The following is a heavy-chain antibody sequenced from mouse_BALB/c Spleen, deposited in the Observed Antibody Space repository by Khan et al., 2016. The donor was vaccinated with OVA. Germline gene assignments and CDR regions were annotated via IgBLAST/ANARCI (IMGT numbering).Heavy chain of an antibody. J-gene: IGHJ2*01. V-gene: IGHV5-6*01. D-gene: IGHD1-1*01. CDR3: SRQPGYYGSRSYFDY. Sequence: EVELVESGGDSVKPGGSLKLSCAASGFTFSSYGMSWVRRTPDKRLEWVATISRGGSYTYYPDSVKGRFTISRDNAKNTLYLQTSRLKSEDTAMYYCSRQPGYYGSRSYFDYWGQGTTLTVSS. CDR2: ISRGGSYT. CDR1: GFTFSSYG.